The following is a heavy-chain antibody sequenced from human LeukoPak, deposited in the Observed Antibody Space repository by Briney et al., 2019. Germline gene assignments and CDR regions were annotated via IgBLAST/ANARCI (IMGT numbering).Heavy chain of an antibody. Sequence: SETLSLTCTVSGGSISSYYWSWIRQPPGKGLEWLGYIYYSGSTNYNPSLKSRVTISVDTSKNQFSLKLSSVTAADTAVYYCARAGTPITMIVVESNWFDPWGQGTLVTVSS. D-gene: IGHD3-22*01. J-gene: IGHJ5*02. CDR1: GGSISSYY. V-gene: IGHV4-59*01. CDR3: ARAGTPITMIVVESNWFDP. CDR2: IYYSGST.